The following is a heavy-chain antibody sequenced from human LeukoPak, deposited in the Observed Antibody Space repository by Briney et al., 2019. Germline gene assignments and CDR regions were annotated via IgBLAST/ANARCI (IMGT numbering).Heavy chain of an antibody. V-gene: IGHV3-20*04. CDR1: GFTFDDYG. Sequence: GGSLRLSCAASGFTFDDYGMSWVRQAPGKGLEWVSGINCNGGSTGYADSVKGRFTISRDNAKNSLYLQMNSLRAEDTALYYCARDTKNDCGGDCYSGYFDYWGQGTLVTVSS. CDR3: ARDTKNDCGGDCYSGYFDY. CDR2: INCNGGST. D-gene: IGHD2-21*02. J-gene: IGHJ4*02.